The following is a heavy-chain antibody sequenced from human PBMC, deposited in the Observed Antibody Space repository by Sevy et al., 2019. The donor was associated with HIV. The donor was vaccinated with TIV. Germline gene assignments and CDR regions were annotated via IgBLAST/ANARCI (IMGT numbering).Heavy chain of an antibody. CDR3: AKDTWSYRHFDV. V-gene: IGHV3-23*01. CDR1: GFTFRNYA. D-gene: IGHD1-1*01. J-gene: IGHJ2*01. CDR2: ISVNGGGT. Sequence: GGSLRLSCEASGFTFRNYAMNWVRQAPGKGLEWVSVISVNGGGTNYADSVRGRLTISRDNYKNILYLQLTSLRADDTAFYYCAKDTWSYRHFDVWGRGTLVTVSS.